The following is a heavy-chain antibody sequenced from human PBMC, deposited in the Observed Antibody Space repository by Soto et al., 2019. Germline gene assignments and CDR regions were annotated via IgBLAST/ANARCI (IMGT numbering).Heavy chain of an antibody. CDR1: GGSISSYY. D-gene: IGHD1-26*01. CDR2: IYYTGTT. J-gene: IGHJ5*02. CDR3: ARGKRSTSRLDP. Sequence: SETLSLTCTVSGGSISSYYWSWIRQPPGKGLEWIGYIYYTGTTNYNPSLKTRVTISPDTSKNQFSLNLSSVTPADTAIYYCARGKRSTSRLDPWGQGTLVTVSS. V-gene: IGHV4-59*01.